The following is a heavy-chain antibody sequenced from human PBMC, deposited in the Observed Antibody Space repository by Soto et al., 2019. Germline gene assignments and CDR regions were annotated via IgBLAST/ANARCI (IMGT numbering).Heavy chain of an antibody. D-gene: IGHD6-13*01. CDR3: AIAKSSSWHNFDY. Sequence: QVQLVESGGGVVQPGRSLRLSCAASGFIFSTYTMHWVRQAPGKGLEWLTVMSYDGSQKYYADSVKGRLTISRDNSKNTLYLQMTSRRAEDTAVYHCAIAKSSSWHNFDYWGQGTLVTVSS. CDR1: GFIFSTYT. CDR2: MSYDGSQK. J-gene: IGHJ4*02. V-gene: IGHV3-30-3*01.